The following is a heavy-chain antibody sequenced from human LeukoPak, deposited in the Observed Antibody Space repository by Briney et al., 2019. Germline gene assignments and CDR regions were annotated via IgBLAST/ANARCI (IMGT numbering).Heavy chain of an antibody. CDR1: GFTFSSYG. D-gene: IGHD4-17*01. Sequence: PGGSLRLSCAASGFTFSSYGMHWVRQAPGKGLEWVAVIWYDGSNKYYADSVKGRFTISRDNSKNTLYLQMNSLRAEDTAVYYCARDKNPRYGDYFDYWGQGTLVTVSS. V-gene: IGHV3-33*01. J-gene: IGHJ4*02. CDR2: IWYDGSNK. CDR3: ARDKNPRYGDYFDY.